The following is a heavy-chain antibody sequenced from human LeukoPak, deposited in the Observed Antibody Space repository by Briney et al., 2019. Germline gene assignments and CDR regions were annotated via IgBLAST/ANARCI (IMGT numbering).Heavy chain of an antibody. CDR2: IYTSGST. CDR1: GGSISSGSYY. CDR3: ARLPHY. Sequence: PSQTLSLTCTVSGGSISSGSYYWSWIRQPAGKGLEWIGRIYTSGSTNYNPSLKSRVTISVDTSKNQFSLKLSSVTAADTAVYYCARLPHYWGQGTLATVSS. V-gene: IGHV4-61*02. J-gene: IGHJ4*02.